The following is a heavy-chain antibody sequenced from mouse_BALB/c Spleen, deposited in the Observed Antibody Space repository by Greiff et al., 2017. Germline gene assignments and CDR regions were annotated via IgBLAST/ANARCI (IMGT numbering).Heavy chain of an antibody. CDR3: ARLGGNGDY. CDR1: GYTFTDYA. D-gene: IGHD3-3*01. J-gene: IGHJ2*01. CDR2: ISTYYGDA. V-gene: IGHV1S137*01. Sequence: QVQLQQSGAELVRPGVSVKISCKGSGYTFTDYAMHWVKQSHAKSLEWIGVISTYYGDASYNQKFKGKATMTVDKSSSTAYMELARLTSEDSAIFYCARLGGNGDYWGQGTTLTVSS.